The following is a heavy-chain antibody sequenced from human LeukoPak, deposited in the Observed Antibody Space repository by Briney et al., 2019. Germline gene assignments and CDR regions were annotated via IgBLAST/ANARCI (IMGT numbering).Heavy chain of an antibody. Sequence: PSETLSLTCTVSGGSISSSSYYWGWIRHPPGKGLEWIGSIYYSGSTYYNPSLKSRVTISVDTSKNQFSLKLSSVTAADTAVYYCARVNLVYPYYYYYYMDVWGKGTTVTVSS. V-gene: IGHV4-39*07. D-gene: IGHD2-8*01. CDR2: IYYSGST. CDR3: ARVNLVYPYYYYYYMDV. J-gene: IGHJ6*03. CDR1: GGSISSSSYY.